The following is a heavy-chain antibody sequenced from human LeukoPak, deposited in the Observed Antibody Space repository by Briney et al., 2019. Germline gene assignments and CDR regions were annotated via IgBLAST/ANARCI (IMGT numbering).Heavy chain of an antibody. CDR1: GYTFTGYY. J-gene: IGHJ4*02. CDR3: ARGERRDSRGYYSPKNFDY. CDR2: INPNSGGT. Sequence: ASVKVSCKASGYTFTGYYMHWVRQAPGQGLEWMGWINPNSGGTNYAQKFQGRVTMTRDTSISTAYMELSRLRSDDTAVYYCARGERRDSRGYYSPKNFDYWGQGTLVTVSS. D-gene: IGHD3-22*01. V-gene: IGHV1-2*02.